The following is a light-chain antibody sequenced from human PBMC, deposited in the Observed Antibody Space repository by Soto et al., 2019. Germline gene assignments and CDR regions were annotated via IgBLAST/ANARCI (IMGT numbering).Light chain of an antibody. CDR3: QSYADNNQV. CDR1: SGSIGSNH. Sequence: NFMLTQPHSGSESPGKTVTISCTGSSGSIGSNHVQWFQQRPGSEPTTVLYEDDKRPSAVPDRFSVSIDRSSNSAFLTISVLNTDDAADYYCQSYADNNQVFGGGTKLTVL. CDR2: EDD. J-gene: IGLJ3*02. V-gene: IGLV6-57*02.